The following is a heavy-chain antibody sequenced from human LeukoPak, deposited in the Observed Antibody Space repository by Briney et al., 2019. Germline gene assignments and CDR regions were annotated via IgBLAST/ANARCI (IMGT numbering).Heavy chain of an antibody. Sequence: GGSLRLSCTASGFSFSGAWMTWVRQAPGKGLEWVGRIKPRTSGGSTDYAAPVKGRFTISRDDSKNTVYLQMNSLETEDTAVYYCTTPPDWGQGTLVTVSS. J-gene: IGHJ4*02. V-gene: IGHV3-15*01. CDR1: GFSFSGAW. CDR3: TTPPD. CDR2: IKPRTSGGST.